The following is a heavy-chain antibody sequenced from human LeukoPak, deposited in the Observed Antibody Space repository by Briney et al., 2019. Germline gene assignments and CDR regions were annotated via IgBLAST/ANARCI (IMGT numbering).Heavy chain of an antibody. CDR1: GYTFTSYG. J-gene: IGHJ5*02. CDR3: ARDPVGYCSSTSCYPNWFDP. CDR2: ISAYNGNT. Sequence: GASVKVSCKASGYTFTSYGISWVRQAPGQGLEWMGWISAYNGNTNYAQKLQGRVTMTTDTSTGTAYMELRSLRSDDTAVYYCARDPVGYCSSTSCYPNWFDPWGQGTLVTVSS. V-gene: IGHV1-18*01. D-gene: IGHD2-2*01.